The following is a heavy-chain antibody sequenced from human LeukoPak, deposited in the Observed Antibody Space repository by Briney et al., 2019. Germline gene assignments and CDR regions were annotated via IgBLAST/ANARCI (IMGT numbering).Heavy chain of an antibody. V-gene: IGHV3-30*03. CDR2: ISLDGSNK. D-gene: IGHD3-10*01. CDR1: GFTFSNYG. CDR3: ARGPAGITLVRGGFDP. J-gene: IGHJ5*02. Sequence: PGGSLRLSCAASGFTFSNYGMHWVRQAPGKGLEWVAVISLDGSNKYHADSVKGRFTISRDNSKKTLYLHMNSLRTEDTAVYYCARGPAGITLVRGGFDPWGQGTLVTVSS.